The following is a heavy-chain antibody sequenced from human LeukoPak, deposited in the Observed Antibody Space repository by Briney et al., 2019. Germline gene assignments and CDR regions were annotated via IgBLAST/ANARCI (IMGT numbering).Heavy chain of an antibody. Sequence: PSGGSLRLSCAASGFTFSSYAMHWVRQAPGKGLEWVADISYDGSNKYYADSVKGRFTISRDNSKNTLYLQMNSLRAEDTAVYYCARDYELWLYYFDYWGQGTLVTVSS. CDR3: ARDYELWLYYFDY. D-gene: IGHD5-18*01. CDR1: GFTFSSYA. V-gene: IGHV3-30*04. J-gene: IGHJ4*02. CDR2: ISYDGSNK.